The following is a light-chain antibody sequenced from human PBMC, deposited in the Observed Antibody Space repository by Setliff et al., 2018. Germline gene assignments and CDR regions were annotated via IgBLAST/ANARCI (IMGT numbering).Light chain of an antibody. CDR2: EVD. V-gene: IGLV2-23*02. CDR3: CSYAGNSRYV. CDR1: SSDIGNYDL. J-gene: IGLJ1*01. Sequence: QSVLTQPASVSGSPGQSITISCTGTSSDIGNYDLVSWYQHSPGEAPKLLIYEVDERPSGVSNRFSGSKSGNTASLTISGLQAEDGADYSRCSYAGNSRYVFGTGTKVTVL.